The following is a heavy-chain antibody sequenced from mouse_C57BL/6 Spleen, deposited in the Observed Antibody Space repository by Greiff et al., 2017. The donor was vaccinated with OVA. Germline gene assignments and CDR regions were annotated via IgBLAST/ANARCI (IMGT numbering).Heavy chain of an antibody. V-gene: IGHV10-3*01. CDR3: VRDPYGSTWGYFDV. J-gene: IGHJ1*03. CDR2: IRSKSSNYAT. CDR1: GFTFNTYA. D-gene: IGHD1-1*01. Sequence: EVKLVESSGGLVQPKGSLKLSCAASGFTFNTYAMHWVRQAPGKGLEWVARIRSKSSNYATYYADSVKDRFTISRDDSQSMLYLRMNNLKTEDTAMYYCVRDPYGSTWGYFDVWGTGTTVTVSS.